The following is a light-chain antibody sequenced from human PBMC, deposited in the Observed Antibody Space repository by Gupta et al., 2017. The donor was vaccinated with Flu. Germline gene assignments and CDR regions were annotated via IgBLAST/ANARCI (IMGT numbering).Light chain of an antibody. V-gene: IGLV3-1*01. CDR3: QAWDSRNVV. Sequence: SYELTQPPSVSVSSGQTASISCSGDKLGDKHACWYQQRPGQSPLLIIYQDNKRPSGIPARFSGSNSGNTATLTISGTQAMDEADYYCQAWDSRNVVFGGGTKLTVL. J-gene: IGLJ2*01. CDR1: KLGDKH. CDR2: QDN.